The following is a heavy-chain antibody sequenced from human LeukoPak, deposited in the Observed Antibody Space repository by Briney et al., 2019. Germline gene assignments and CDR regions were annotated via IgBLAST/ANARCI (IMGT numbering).Heavy chain of an antibody. CDR3: ARRPYSDTSGRLSDV. V-gene: IGHV3-48*02. CDR1: GFAFSSYN. J-gene: IGHJ6*02. CDR2: IGSSGSPT. Sequence: PGGSLRLSCAASGFAFSSYNMNWVRQAPGKGLEWITYIGSSGSPTHYADSVGGRFTISRDNAENSLYLQMNSLRDEDTAVYFCARRPYSDTSGRLSDVWGQGTTVTVS. D-gene: IGHD3-22*01.